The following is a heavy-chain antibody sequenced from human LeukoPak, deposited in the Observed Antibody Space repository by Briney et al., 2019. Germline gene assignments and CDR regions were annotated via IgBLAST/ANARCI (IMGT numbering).Heavy chain of an antibody. V-gene: IGHV4-39*01. J-gene: IGHJ4*02. CDR3: ASPGDYDFWSGPRPFDY. Sequence: SETLSLTCTVSGGSTSSSSYYWGWIRQPPGKGLEWIGSIYYSGSTYYNPSLKSRVTISVDTSKNQFSLKLSSVTAADTAVYYCASPGDYDFWSGPRPFDYWGQGTLVTVSS. CDR2: IYYSGST. CDR1: GGSTSSSSYY. D-gene: IGHD3-3*01.